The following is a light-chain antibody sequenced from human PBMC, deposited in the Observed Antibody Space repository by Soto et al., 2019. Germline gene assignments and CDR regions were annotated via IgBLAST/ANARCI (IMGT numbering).Light chain of an antibody. CDR3: QHFGSSPPVI. J-gene: IGKJ5*01. Sequence: EIVLTQSPSTLPLXSAEIGTFACRASQSVSSYVAWYQQKPGQATRLLIYDASNRATGIPARFSGSGSGSEFSLTISGLEPEDFAVYFCQHFGSSPPVIFGHGTHWRL. CDR2: DAS. V-gene: IGKV3-11*01. CDR1: QSVSSY.